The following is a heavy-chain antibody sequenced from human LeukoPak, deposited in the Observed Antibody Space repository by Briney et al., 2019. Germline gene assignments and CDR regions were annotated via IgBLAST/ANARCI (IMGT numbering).Heavy chain of an antibody. CDR3: ATPGGGIAVAGLDY. Sequence: GGSLRLSCAASGFTFSSYSMNWVRQAPGKGLEWVSSISSSYIYYADSVKGRFTISRDNAKNSLYLQMNSLRAEDTAVYYCATPGGGIAVAGLDYWGQGTLVTVSS. CDR2: ISSSYI. CDR1: GFTFSSYS. V-gene: IGHV3-21*01. D-gene: IGHD6-19*01. J-gene: IGHJ4*02.